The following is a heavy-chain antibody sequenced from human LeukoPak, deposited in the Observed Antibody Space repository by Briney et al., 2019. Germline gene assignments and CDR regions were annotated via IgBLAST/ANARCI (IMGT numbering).Heavy chain of an antibody. CDR3: ARDDILTGSFDY. D-gene: IGHD3-9*01. Sequence: GGSLRLSCAASGFTFSSYAMHWVRQAPGKGLEWVAVISYDGSNKYYADSVKGRFTISRDNSKNTLYLQMNSLRVEDTAVYYCARDDILTGSFDYWGQGTLVTVSS. CDR2: ISYDGSNK. J-gene: IGHJ4*02. CDR1: GFTFSSYA. V-gene: IGHV3-30-3*01.